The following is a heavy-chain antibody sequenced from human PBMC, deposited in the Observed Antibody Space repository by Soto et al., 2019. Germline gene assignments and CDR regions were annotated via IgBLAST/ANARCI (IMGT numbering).Heavy chain of an antibody. CDR3: ARLVVVAPVANA. D-gene: IGHD2-2*01. J-gene: IGHJ5*02. Sequence: PSATLCLTCSVSDGSISYNGDYWGWISQPPGKGLEWVGGIFYTGTTYYSPSLKDRVTISVDTSKNSFSLNLTSVTAADTAVYFCARLVVVAPVANAWGQGTLVTVFS. CDR2: IFYTGTT. CDR1: DGSISYNGDY. V-gene: IGHV4-39*02.